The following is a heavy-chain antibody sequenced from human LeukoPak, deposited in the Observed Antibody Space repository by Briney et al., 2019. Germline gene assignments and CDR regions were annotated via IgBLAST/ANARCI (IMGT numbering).Heavy chain of an antibody. V-gene: IGHV4-34*01. CDR2: INHSGST. Sequence: PSETLSLTCAVYGGSFSGYYWSWIRQPPGKGLEWIGEINHSGSTNYNPSLKSRVTISVDTSKNQFSLKLSSVTAADTAVYYCARRSLLGYCSSTSCQNWFDPWGQGTLVTVSS. CDR3: ARRSLLGYCSSTSCQNWFDP. CDR1: GGSFSGYY. D-gene: IGHD2-2*01. J-gene: IGHJ5*02.